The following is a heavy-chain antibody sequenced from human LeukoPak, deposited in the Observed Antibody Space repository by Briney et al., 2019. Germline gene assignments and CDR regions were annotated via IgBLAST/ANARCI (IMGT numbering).Heavy chain of an antibody. J-gene: IGHJ4*02. V-gene: IGHV3-23*01. Sequence: GGSLRLSCAASGFTFSLFAMHWVRQAPGKGLEWVSAISGSGGATYHADANSVKGRFTISRDNSKNALYLEINNLRAEDTAVYYCAKDGYNYDSSGHFDYWGQGTLVTVSS. CDR3: AKDGYNYDSSGHFDY. D-gene: IGHD3-22*01. CDR2: ISGSGGAT. CDR1: GFTFSLFA.